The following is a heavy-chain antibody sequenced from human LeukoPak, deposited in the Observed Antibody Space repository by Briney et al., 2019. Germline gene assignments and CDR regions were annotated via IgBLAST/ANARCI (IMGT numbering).Heavy chain of an antibody. CDR2: IYYSGST. J-gene: IGHJ4*02. Sequence: PSETLSLTCTASGGSISSSSYYWGWIRQPPGKGLEWIGSIYYSGSTYYNPSLKSRVTISVDTSKNQFSLKLSSVTAADTAVYYCASGYDFWSGYYFDYWGQGTLVTVSS. D-gene: IGHD3-3*01. CDR1: GGSISSSSYY. V-gene: IGHV4-39*01. CDR3: ASGYDFWSGYYFDY.